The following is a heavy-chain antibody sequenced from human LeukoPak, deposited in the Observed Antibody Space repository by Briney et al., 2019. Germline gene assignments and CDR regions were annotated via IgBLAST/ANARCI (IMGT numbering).Heavy chain of an antibody. CDR1: GGSISSSSYY. CDR2: IYYSGST. J-gene: IGHJ5*02. Sequence: PSETLSLTCTVSGGSISSSSYYWGWIRQPPGKGLEWIGSIYYSGSTYYNPSLKSRVTISVDTSKNQFSLKLSSVTAADTAVYYCARTRYGYQTSWFDPWGQGTLVTVSS. V-gene: IGHV4-39*07. CDR3: ARTRYGYQTSWFDP. D-gene: IGHD5-18*01.